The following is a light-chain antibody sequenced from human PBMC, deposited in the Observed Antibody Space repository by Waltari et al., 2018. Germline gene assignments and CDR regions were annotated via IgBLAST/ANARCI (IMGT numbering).Light chain of an antibody. V-gene: IGLV4-69*01. CDR1: SGHSSNI. Sequence: QLVLTQSPSASASLGASVKLTCTQDSGHSSNIIAWLQQQPEKGPRYLLKVNSDGSHSKGAEIPDRFSGSSSGPERYLIISSVQSEDEADYYCQTGGHGTWVFGGGTKLTVL. CDR3: QTGGHGTWV. CDR2: VNSDGSH. J-gene: IGLJ3*02.